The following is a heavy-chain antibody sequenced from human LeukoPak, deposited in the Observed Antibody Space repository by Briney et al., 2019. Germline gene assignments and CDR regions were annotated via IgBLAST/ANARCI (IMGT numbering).Heavy chain of an antibody. J-gene: IGHJ4*02. CDR3: ARGEPQNNTRDY. V-gene: IGHV1-8*01. D-gene: IGHD1/OR15-1a*01. CDR1: GYTFTNYD. CDR2: MSPDRGLT. Sequence: ASVTVSCKASGYTFTNYDINWVRQAPGQGLEWMGWMSPDRGLTGYAQKFQGRVTMTGNTSISTVYMELSGLTSEDTAVYYCARGEPQNNTRDYWGQGTLVTVSS.